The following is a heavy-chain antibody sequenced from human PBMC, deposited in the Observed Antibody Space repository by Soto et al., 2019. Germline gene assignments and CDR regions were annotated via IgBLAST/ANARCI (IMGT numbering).Heavy chain of an antibody. V-gene: IGHV1-18*01. CDR3: ARDREGIAARQLYSYGMDV. CDR2: ISAYNGNT. D-gene: IGHD6-6*01. Sequence: QVQLVQSGAEVKKPGASVKVSCKASGYTFTSYGISWVRQAPGQGLEWMGWISAYNGNTNYAQKLQGRVTMTTDTSTSTAYRERRSLRSDDTAVYYCARDREGIAARQLYSYGMDVWGQGTTVTVSS. CDR1: GYTFTSYG. J-gene: IGHJ6*02.